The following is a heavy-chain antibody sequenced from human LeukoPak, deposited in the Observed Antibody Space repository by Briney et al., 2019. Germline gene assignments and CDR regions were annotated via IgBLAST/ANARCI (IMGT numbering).Heavy chain of an antibody. CDR1: GYTFSSFS. D-gene: IGHD3-22*01. CDR2: ISVRSNYI. J-gene: IGHJ4*02. Sequence: GGSLRLSCAASGYTFSSFSINWVRQAPGKGLEWVSSISVRSNYIYYADSVRGRFSISRDDARDSLYLQMNSLRAEDTAVYYCVRLRRNSDTSGYYYYYDFWGQGTLVTVSS. V-gene: IGHV3-21*01. CDR3: VRLRRNSDTSGYYYYYDF.